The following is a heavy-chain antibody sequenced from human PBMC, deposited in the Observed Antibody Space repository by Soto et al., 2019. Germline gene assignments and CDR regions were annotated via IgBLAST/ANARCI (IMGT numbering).Heavy chain of an antibody. Sequence: GGSLRLSCAASGFTFSSYAMHWVRQAPGKGLEGVAVISYDGSNKYYADSVKGRFTISRDNSKNTLYLQMNSLRAEDTAVYYCAREAAATYYFDYWGQGTLVTVSS. V-gene: IGHV3-30-3*01. J-gene: IGHJ4*02. CDR1: GFTFSSYA. CDR2: ISYDGSNK. D-gene: IGHD6-13*01. CDR3: AREAAATYYFDY.